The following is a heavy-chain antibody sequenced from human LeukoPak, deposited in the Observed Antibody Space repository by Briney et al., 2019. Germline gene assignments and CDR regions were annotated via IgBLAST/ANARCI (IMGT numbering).Heavy chain of an antibody. CDR2: IKSKTDGGTT. J-gene: IGHJ4*02. V-gene: IGHV3-15*01. D-gene: IGHD7-27*01. Sequence: GGSLRLSCVASGFTFSSYAMNWVRQAPGKGLEWVGRIKSKTDGGTTDYTTPVKGRFTISRDDSKHTLYLQVNSLKTEDTAVYYCTTGNWGSFSYWGQGTLVTVSS. CDR3: TTGNWGSFSY. CDR1: GFTFSSYA.